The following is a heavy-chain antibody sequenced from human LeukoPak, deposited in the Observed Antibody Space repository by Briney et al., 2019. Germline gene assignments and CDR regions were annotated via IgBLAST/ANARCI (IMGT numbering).Heavy chain of an antibody. CDR2: ISGSGGST. Sequence: GGSLRLSCAASGFTFSSYAMSWVRQAPGKGLEWVSAISGSGGSTYYADSVKGRFTFSRDNSKNTLYLQMNSLRAEDTAVYYCAKDLGVPAATQVDDAFDIWGQGTMVTVSS. CDR3: AKDLGVPAATQVDDAFDI. CDR1: GFTFSSYA. J-gene: IGHJ3*02. D-gene: IGHD2-2*01. V-gene: IGHV3-23*01.